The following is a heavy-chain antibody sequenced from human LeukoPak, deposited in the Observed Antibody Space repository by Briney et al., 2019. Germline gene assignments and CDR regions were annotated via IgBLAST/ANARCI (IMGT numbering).Heavy chain of an antibody. V-gene: IGHV3-23*01. Sequence: GGTLRLSCAASGFTFSSYAMSWVRQAPGKGLERGSAISGSGGSTYYADSVKGRFTISRDNSKNTLYLQMNSLRAEDTAVYYCATHSSQIAVAGFPDYWGQGTLVTVSS. D-gene: IGHD6-19*01. CDR2: ISGSGGST. CDR3: ATHSSQIAVAGFPDY. J-gene: IGHJ4*02. CDR1: GFTFSSYA.